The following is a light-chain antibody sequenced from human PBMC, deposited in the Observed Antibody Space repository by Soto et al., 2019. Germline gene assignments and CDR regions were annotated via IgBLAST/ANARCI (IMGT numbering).Light chain of an antibody. Sequence: DIQMTQSPSSLSASVGDRVIITCRASQSISSYLNWYQQKPGKAPKLLIYAASSLQSGVPSRFSGSGSGTDFNLTISSLQPEDFATYYCQQSYSTPPYPFGQGTKLEI. CDR3: QQSYSTPPYP. CDR1: QSISSY. J-gene: IGKJ2*01. V-gene: IGKV1-39*01. CDR2: AAS.